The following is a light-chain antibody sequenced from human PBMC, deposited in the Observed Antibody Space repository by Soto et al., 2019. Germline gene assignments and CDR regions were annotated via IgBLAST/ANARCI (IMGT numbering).Light chain of an antibody. J-gene: IGLJ3*02. CDR1: SSNIGSNT. CDR3: AAWDDSLNEGV. CDR2: SNN. V-gene: IGLV1-44*01. Sequence: QAVVTQSPSASGTPGQRVTISCSGSSSNIGSNTVSWYQQLPGTAPKLLIYSNNQRPSGVPDRFSGSKSGTSASLAISGHQPEDEADYYCAAWDDSLNEGVFGGGTKLTVL.